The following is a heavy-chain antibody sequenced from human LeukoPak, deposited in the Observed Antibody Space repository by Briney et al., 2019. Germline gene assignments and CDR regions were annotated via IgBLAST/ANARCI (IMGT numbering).Heavy chain of an antibody. J-gene: IGHJ4*02. CDR1: GFTLDDYA. CDR2: ISWNSGSI. Sequence: GGSLRLSCAASGFTLDDYAMHWVRQAPGKGLEWVSGISWNSGSIGYADSVKGRFTISRDNAKNSLYLQMNSLRAEDTALYYCAKATYYYGSGSYYYYFDYWGQGTLVTVSS. CDR3: AKATYYYGSGSYYYYFDY. V-gene: IGHV3-9*01. D-gene: IGHD3-10*01.